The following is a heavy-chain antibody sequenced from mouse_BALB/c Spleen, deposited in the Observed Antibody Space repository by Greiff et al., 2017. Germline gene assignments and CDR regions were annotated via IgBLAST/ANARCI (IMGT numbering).Heavy chain of an antibody. CDR1: GYTFTSYW. V-gene: IGHV1S127*01. CDR3: TGSEDLRLTEATDYFDY. D-gene: IGHD4-1*01. J-gene: IGHJ2*01. CDR2: IDPSDSYT. Sequence: VQLQQPGAELVKPGASVKMSCKASGYTFTSYWMHWVKQRPGKGLEWIGVIDPSDSYTSYNQKFKGKATLTVDTSSSTAYMQLSSLTSEDSAVYYCTGSEDLRLTEATDYFDYWGQGTTLTVSS.